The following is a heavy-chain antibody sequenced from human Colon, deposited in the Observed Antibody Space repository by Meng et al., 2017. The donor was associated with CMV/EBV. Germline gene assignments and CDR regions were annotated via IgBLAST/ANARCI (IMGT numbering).Heavy chain of an antibody. CDR2: ISYSGST. V-gene: IGHV4-30-4*01. CDR1: TGGFS. D-gene: IGHD3/OR15-3a*01. J-gene: IGHJ5*02. Sequence: TGGFSCSWARQSPGKGLEWIGYISYSGSTYYNPSLKSRVSISVDTSKNQFSLGLTSVTPADTAVYYCVRGVSLLRGFGIITFGFDPWGQGTLVTVSS. CDR3: VRGVSLLRGFGIITFGFDP.